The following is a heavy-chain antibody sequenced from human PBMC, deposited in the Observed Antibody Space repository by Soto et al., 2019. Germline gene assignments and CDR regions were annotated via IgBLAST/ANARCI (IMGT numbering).Heavy chain of an antibody. D-gene: IGHD1-26*01. CDR2: IYYSGST. Sequence: SETVSLTCTVSGGSISSGDYYWSWIRQPPGKGLEWIGYIYYSGSTYYNPSLKSRVTISVDTSKNQFSLKLSSVTAADTAVYYCALAPIVGATTFDYWGQGTLVTVSS. CDR3: ALAPIVGATTFDY. J-gene: IGHJ4*02. V-gene: IGHV4-30-4*01. CDR1: GGSISSGDYY.